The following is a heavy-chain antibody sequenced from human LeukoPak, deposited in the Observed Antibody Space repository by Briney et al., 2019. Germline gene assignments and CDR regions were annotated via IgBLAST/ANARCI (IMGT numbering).Heavy chain of an antibody. J-gene: IGHJ4*02. Sequence: GGSLRLSCAASGFTFSSYEMNWVRQAPGKGLEWVSYISSSGSTIYYADSVKGRFTISRDNAKNSMYLQMNSLRAEDTAVYYCASSTQWLGNYFDYWGQGTLVTVSS. V-gene: IGHV3-48*03. CDR3: ASSTQWLGNYFDY. CDR2: ISSSGSTI. CDR1: GFTFSSYE. D-gene: IGHD6-19*01.